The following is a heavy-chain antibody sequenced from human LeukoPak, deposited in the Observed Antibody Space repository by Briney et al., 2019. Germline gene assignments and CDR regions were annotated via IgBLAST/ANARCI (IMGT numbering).Heavy chain of an antibody. J-gene: IGHJ4*02. CDR1: GFTVSSNY. CDR2: IRYDGSNK. Sequence: PGGSLRLSCAASGFTVSSNYMSWVRQAPGKGLEWVAFIRYDGSNKYYADSVKGRFTISRDNSKNTLYLQMNSLRAEDTAVYYCAKGDSSSWDAYFDYWGQGTLVTVSS. D-gene: IGHD6-13*01. CDR3: AKGDSSSWDAYFDY. V-gene: IGHV3-30*02.